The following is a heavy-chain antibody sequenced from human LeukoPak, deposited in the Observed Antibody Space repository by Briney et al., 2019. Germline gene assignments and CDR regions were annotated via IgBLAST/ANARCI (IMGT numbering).Heavy chain of an antibody. J-gene: IGHJ5*02. CDR2: IYYSGST. Sequence: SETLSLTCTVSGGSISSYYWSWIRQPPGKGLEWIGYIYYSGSTNYNPSLKSRVTISVDTSKNQFSLKLSSVTAADTAVYYCARVSGFWSGYPNWFDPRGQRTLVTVSS. CDR1: GGSISSYY. CDR3: ARVSGFWSGYPNWFDP. V-gene: IGHV4-59*01. D-gene: IGHD3-3*01.